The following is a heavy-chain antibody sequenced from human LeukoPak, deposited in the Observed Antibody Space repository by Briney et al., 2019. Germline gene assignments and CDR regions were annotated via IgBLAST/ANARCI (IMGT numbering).Heavy chain of an antibody. CDR3: AREGRGEDIVVVPAAMGY. Sequence: ASVKVSCKAPGYTFTSYDINWVRQATGQGLEWMGWMNPNSGNTGYAQKFQGRVTMTRNTSISTAYMELSSLRSEDTAVYYCAREGRGEDIVVVPAAMGYWGQGTLVTVSS. CDR1: GYTFTSYD. J-gene: IGHJ4*02. V-gene: IGHV1-8*01. D-gene: IGHD2-2*01. CDR2: MNPNSGNT.